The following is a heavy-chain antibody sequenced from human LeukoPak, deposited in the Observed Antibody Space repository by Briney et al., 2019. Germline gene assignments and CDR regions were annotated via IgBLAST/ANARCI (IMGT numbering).Heavy chain of an antibody. Sequence: ASVNVSCKASGQSLTGYFIHWVRQAPGQGLEWVGRIDPNTGNTIYAQNFQGRVTVTSATSISTAYMELSRLTSDDTAVYFCARLGLHGSGTYYFFDYWGQGTLVTVSS. CDR1: GQSLTGYF. J-gene: IGHJ4*02. CDR2: IDPNTGNT. V-gene: IGHV1-2*06. D-gene: IGHD3-10*01. CDR3: ARLGLHGSGTYYFFDY.